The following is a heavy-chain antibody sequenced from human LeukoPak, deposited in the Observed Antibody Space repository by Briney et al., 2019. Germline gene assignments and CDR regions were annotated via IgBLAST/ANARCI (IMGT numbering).Heavy chain of an antibody. CDR1: GFTFSSFW. J-gene: IGHJ4*02. CDR3: TRAVAVTASDS. Sequence: PGGSLRLSCAASGFTFSSFWMHWVRQAPGEGLVWVSRINGAGSITTYADSVKGRSTISRDNAKNTLYLQMSSLRAEDTAVYYCTRAVAVTASDSWGQGTLVTVSS. D-gene: IGHD2-21*02. V-gene: IGHV3-74*01. CDR2: INGAGSIT.